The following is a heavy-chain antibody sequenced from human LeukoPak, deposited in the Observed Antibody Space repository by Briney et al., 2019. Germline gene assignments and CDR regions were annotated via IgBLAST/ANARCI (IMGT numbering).Heavy chain of an antibody. CDR1: GYTFTSYY. D-gene: IGHD4-17*01. CDR2: FNPGGGST. Sequence: GAPVKVSCTPSGYTFTSYYMNWGREAPGQGGGWLGIFNPGGGSTSYAQTFQGRVTLTRDMSTSTVYMELSSLRSEDTAVYYCARGYRSWVIYGDYVSPDFDYWGQGTLVTVSS. CDR3: ARGYRSWVIYGDYVSPDFDY. J-gene: IGHJ4*02. V-gene: IGHV1-46*01.